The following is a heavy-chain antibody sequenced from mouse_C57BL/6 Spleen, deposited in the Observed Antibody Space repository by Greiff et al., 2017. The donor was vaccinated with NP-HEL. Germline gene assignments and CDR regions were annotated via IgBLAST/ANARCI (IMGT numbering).Heavy chain of an antibody. Sequence: VQRQKDGPELVKPGASVKISCKASGYTFTDYYIKWVKQRPGQGLEWIGWIYPGSGNTKYNEKFKGKATLTVDTSSSTAYMQLSSLTSEDSAVYFCARSEDYYDSSYDMDYWGQGTSVTVSS. J-gene: IGHJ4*01. V-gene: IGHV1-84*01. D-gene: IGHD1-1*01. CDR2: IYPGSGNT. CDR1: GYTFTDYY. CDR3: ARSEDYYDSSYDMDY.